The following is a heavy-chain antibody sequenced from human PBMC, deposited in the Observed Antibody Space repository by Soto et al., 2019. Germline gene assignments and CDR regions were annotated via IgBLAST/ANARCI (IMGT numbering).Heavy chain of an antibody. CDR2: IIPIFGTA. CDR3: AREIFGVIISGGRDAFDI. V-gene: IGHV1-69*13. Sequence: SVKVSCKASGGTFSTYAISWVRQAPGQGLEWMGGIIPIFGTAKYAQKFQGRVTITADESTSTAYMELSSLRSEDTAVYYCAREIFGVIISGGRDAFDIWGQGTMVTGSS. J-gene: IGHJ3*02. D-gene: IGHD3-3*01. CDR1: GGTFSTYA.